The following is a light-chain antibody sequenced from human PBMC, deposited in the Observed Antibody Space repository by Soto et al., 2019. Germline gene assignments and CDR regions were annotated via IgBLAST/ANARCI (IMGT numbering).Light chain of an antibody. Sequence: EIVMTQSPATLSVSPGERATLSCRASQSVSSNLAWYQQKPGQAPRLLISGASTRATGIQARFSGSGSGTEFTLTISSLHSEDFAVYYCQQYNYWPYTFGQGTKLEIK. J-gene: IGKJ2*01. CDR1: QSVSSN. CDR3: QQYNYWPYT. CDR2: GAS. V-gene: IGKV3-15*01.